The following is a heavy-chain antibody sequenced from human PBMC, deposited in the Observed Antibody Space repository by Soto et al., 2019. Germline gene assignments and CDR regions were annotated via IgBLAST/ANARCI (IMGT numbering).Heavy chain of an antibody. J-gene: IGHJ6*02. CDR3: ARMTTRIHYYYYYGMDV. CDR2: TIPIFGTA. Sequence: ASVKVSCKASGGTFSSYAISWVRQAPGQGLEWMGGTIPIFGTANYAQKFQDRVTITADESTSTAYMELSSLRSEDTAVYYCARMTTRIHYYYYYGMDVWGQGTTVTVSS. CDR1: GGTFSSYA. V-gene: IGHV1-69*13.